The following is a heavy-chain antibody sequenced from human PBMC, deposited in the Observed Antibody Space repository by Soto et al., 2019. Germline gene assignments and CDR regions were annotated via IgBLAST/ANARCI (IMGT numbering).Heavy chain of an antibody. CDR1: GYTFSTYW. J-gene: IGHJ6*03. V-gene: IGHV5-51*03. CDR3: ARSSSGFYYYMDV. D-gene: IGHD3-22*01. Sequence: EVQLVQSGAEVKKAGESLKISCQGFGYTFSTYWIGWVRQTPGKGLEWMGIIYPSDSDTRYSPSFQGQVTISADKSSSTAYLQWSSLKASDTAIYYCARSSSGFYYYMDVWGKVTTVTVSS. CDR2: IYPSDSDT.